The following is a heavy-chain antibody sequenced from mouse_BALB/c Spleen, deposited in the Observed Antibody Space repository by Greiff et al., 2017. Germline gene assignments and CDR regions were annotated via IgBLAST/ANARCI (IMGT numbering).Heavy chain of an antibody. CDR1: GYSFTGYF. V-gene: IGHV1-20*02. J-gene: IGHJ1*01. CDR2: INPYNGDT. CDR3: ARDDGLSKDFDV. D-gene: IGHD2-3*01. Sequence: VQLKESGPELVKPGASVTISCKASGYSFTGYFMNWVMQSHGKSLEWIGRINPYNGDTFYNQKFKGKATLTVDKSSSTAYMELRSLASEDSAVYYCARDDGLSKDFDVWGAGTTVTVSS.